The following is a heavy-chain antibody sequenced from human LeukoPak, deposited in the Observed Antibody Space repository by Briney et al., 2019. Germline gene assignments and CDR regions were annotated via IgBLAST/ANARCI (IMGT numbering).Heavy chain of an antibody. CDR1: GGSISSGSYY. V-gene: IGHV4-61*02. Sequence: PSQTLSLTCTVPGGSISSGSYYWSWIRQPAGKGLEWIGRIYTSGSTNYNPSLKSRVTISVDTSKNQFSLKLSSVTAADTAVYYCARDSRPYYCSGGSCYPIWFDPWGQGTLVTVSS. CDR3: ARDSRPYYCSGGSCYPIWFDP. J-gene: IGHJ5*02. CDR2: IYTSGST. D-gene: IGHD2-15*01.